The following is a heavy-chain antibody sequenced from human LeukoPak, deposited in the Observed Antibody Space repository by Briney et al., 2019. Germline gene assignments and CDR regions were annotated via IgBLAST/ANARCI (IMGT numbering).Heavy chain of an antibody. J-gene: IGHJ4*02. Sequence: PGGSLRLSCAASGFTFSNAWMSCVRQAPGKGLEWVGRIKSKTDGGTTDYAAPVKGRFTISRDDSKNTLYLQMNSLKTEDTAVYYCTTEKFGELLYSDSYWGQGTLVTVSS. D-gene: IGHD3-10*01. CDR1: GFTFSNAW. V-gene: IGHV3-15*01. CDR2: IKSKTDGGTT. CDR3: TTEKFGELLYSDSY.